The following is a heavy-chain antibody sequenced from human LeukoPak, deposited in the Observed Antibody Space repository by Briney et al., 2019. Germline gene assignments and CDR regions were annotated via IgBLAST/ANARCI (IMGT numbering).Heavy chain of an antibody. J-gene: IGHJ4*02. CDR3: ARGEVYYYDSSGYYGY. CDR1: GFTFSSYE. CDR2: ISSSGSTI. V-gene: IGHV3-48*03. Sequence: PGGSLRLSCAASGFTFSSYEMNWVRQAPGKGLEWVSYISSSGSTIYYADSVKGRFTISRDNAKNSLYLQMNSLRAEDTAVYYCARGEVYYYDSSGYYGYWGQGTLVTVSS. D-gene: IGHD3-22*01.